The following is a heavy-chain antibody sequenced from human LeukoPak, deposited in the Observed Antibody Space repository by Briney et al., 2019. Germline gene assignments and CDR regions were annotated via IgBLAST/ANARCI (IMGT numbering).Heavy chain of an antibody. D-gene: IGHD3-22*01. Sequence: PGRSLRLSCAASGFTFSSYGMHWVRQAPGKGLEWVAVISYDGSNKYYADSVKGRFTISRDNSKNTLYLQMNSLRAEDTAVYYCVKQASRPPGRRGSSGYYDYFDYWGQGTLVTVSS. CDR2: ISYDGSNK. CDR1: GFTFSSYG. CDR3: VKQASRPPGRRGSSGYYDYFDY. V-gene: IGHV3-30*18. J-gene: IGHJ4*02.